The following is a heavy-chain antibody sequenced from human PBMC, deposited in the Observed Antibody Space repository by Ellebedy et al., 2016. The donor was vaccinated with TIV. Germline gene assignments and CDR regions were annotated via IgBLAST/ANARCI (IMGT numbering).Heavy chain of an antibody. CDR3: ARDLGVY. D-gene: IGHD3-16*01. J-gene: IGHJ4*02. CDR1: GYTFTGYY. V-gene: IGHV1-69*13. Sequence: AASVKVSCKASGYTFTGYYMHWVRQAPGQGLEWMGGIIPFFGSASYAQKFQGRVTITADESTSTAYMELSSLRSEDTAAYYCARDLGVYWGQGTLVTVSS. CDR2: IIPFFGSA.